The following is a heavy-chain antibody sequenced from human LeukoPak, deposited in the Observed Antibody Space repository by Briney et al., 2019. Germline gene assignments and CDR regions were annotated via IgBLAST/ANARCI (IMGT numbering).Heavy chain of an antibody. CDR1: GGTFSSYA. V-gene: IGHV1-69*05. CDR2: IIPIFGTA. J-gene: IGHJ6*03. Sequence: SVKVSCKASGGTFSSYAISWVRQAPGQGLEWMGGIIPIFGTANYAQKFQGRVTITTDESTITAYMELSSLGSEDTAVYYCARVSNSQYYYYYYMDVWGKGTTVSVSS. D-gene: IGHD4-11*01. CDR3: ARVSNSQYYYYYYMDV.